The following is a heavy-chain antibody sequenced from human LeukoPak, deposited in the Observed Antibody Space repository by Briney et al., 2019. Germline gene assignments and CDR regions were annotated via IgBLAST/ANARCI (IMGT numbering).Heavy chain of an antibody. CDR1: GYTFTGYY. CDR2: IEPNSGGT. V-gene: IGHV1-2*02. CDR3: ARDQRAARPLTSLDY. J-gene: IGHJ4*02. D-gene: IGHD6-6*01. Sequence: ASVKVSCKASGYTFTGYYMQWVRQAPGQGLEWMGWIEPNSGGTNSAQKFQGRVTMTRDMSTSTVYMELSSLRSEDTAVYYCARDQRAARPLTSLDYWGQGTLVTVSS.